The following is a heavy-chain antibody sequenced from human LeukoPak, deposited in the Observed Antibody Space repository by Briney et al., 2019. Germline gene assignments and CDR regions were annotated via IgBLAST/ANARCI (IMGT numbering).Heavy chain of an antibody. CDR3: IGSGGWPGY. CDR2: IASDGST. V-gene: IGHV3-74*01. CDR1: GVTFSSDW. J-gene: IGHJ4*02. D-gene: IGHD1-26*01. Sequence: GGSLRLSCAASGVTFSSDWMHWVRQAPGKGVVWVSRIASDGSTVYADSVKGRFTISRDNAKDTVYLQMNSLRVEDTAVYYRIGSGGWPGYWGQGTLVTVSS.